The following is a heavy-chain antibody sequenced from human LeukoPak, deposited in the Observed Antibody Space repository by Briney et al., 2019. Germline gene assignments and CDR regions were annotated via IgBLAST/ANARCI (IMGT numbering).Heavy chain of an antibody. J-gene: IGHJ4*02. D-gene: IGHD6-13*01. CDR2: IWYDGSNK. V-gene: IGHV3-33*01. Sequence: GGSLRLSCAASGFTFSSYGMHWVRQAPGKGLEWVAVIWYDGSNKYYADSVKGRFTISRDNSKNTLYLQMNSLRAEDTAVYYCAREYSSSWYGYFDYWGQGTLVTVSS. CDR3: AREYSSSWYGYFDY. CDR1: GFTFSSYG.